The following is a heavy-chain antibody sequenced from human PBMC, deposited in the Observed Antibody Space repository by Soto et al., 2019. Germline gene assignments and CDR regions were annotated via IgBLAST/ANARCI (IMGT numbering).Heavy chain of an antibody. CDR1: GYTFTGDY. CDR2: INPNSGGT. J-gene: IGHJ5*02. CDR3: ARRALRGYSSMNWFDP. D-gene: IGHD5-18*01. Sequence: ASVKVSCKASGYTFTGDYMHWVRQAPGQGLEWMGWINPNSGGTNYAQKFQGRVTMTRDTSISTAYMELSRLRSDDTAVYYCARRALRGYSSMNWFDPWGQGTLVTVS. V-gene: IGHV1-2*02.